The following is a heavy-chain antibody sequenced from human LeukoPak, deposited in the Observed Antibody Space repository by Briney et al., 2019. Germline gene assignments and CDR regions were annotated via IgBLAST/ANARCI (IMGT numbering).Heavy chain of an antibody. D-gene: IGHD3-3*01. V-gene: IGHV3-23*01. CDR1: GFTFSSYA. Sequence: GGSLRLSCAASGFTFSSYAMSWVRQAPGKGLEWVSAISGSDGSTFYADSVKGRFTISRDNSKSTLYLQMNSLRADDTAVYYCAKADDFWSGYSPTPNWFDPWGQGTLVTVSS. CDR3: AKADDFWSGYSPTPNWFDP. J-gene: IGHJ5*02. CDR2: ISGSDGST.